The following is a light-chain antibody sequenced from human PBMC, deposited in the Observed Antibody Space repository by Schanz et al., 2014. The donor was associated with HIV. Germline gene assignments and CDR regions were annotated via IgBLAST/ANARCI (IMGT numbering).Light chain of an antibody. CDR1: QSVGSN. Sequence: EILMTQSPATLSVSPGERATLSCRASQSVGSNLAWYQQKPGQAPRLIIYGASTRATGIPDRFSGSGSGTDFTLTINRLEPEDCAVYYCQQYGSSGTFGPGTKVHIK. CDR2: GAS. V-gene: IGKV3-20*01. J-gene: IGKJ3*01. CDR3: QQYGSSGT.